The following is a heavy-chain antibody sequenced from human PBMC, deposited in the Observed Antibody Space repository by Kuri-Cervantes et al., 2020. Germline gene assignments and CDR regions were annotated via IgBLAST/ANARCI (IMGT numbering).Heavy chain of an antibody. D-gene: IGHD6-19*01. CDR1: GFTFDDYA. V-gene: IGHV3-7*03. CDR3: AKDLNPLRWLVPGDAFDI. J-gene: IGHJ3*02. CDR2: IKQDGSEK. Sequence: GESLKISCAASGFTFDDYAMHWVRQAPGKGLEWVANIKQDGSEKYYVDSVKGRFTISRDNAKNSLYLQMNSLRAEDTALYYCAKDLNPLRWLVPGDAFDIWGQGTMVTVSS.